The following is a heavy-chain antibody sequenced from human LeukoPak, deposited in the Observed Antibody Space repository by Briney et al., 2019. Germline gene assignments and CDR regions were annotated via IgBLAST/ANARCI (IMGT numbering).Heavy chain of an antibody. CDR2: IKQDGSEK. CDR3: ARDSYWHSSGFDY. CDR1: GFTFSSYA. J-gene: IGHJ4*02. D-gene: IGHD6-19*01. Sequence: PGGSLRLSCAASGFTFSSYAMSWVRQAPGKGLEWVANIKQDGSEKYYVDSVKGRFTISRDNAKNSLYLQMNSLRAEDTAVYYCARDSYWHSSGFDYWGQGTLVTVSS. V-gene: IGHV3-7*01.